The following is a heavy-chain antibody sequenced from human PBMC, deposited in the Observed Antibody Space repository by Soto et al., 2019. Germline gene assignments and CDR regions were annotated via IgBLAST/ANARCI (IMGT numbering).Heavy chain of an antibody. CDR2: IDPSDSQT. J-gene: IGHJ4*02. CDR1: GYSFAGYW. V-gene: IGHV5-10-1*01. D-gene: IGHD3-22*01. CDR3: ARQIYDSDTGPNFQYYFDS. Sequence: GESLKISCKGSGYSFAGYWITWVRQKPGKGLEWMGRIDPSDSQTYYSPSFRGHVTISATKSSTTVFLQWSSLRASDTAMYYCARQIYDSDTGPNFQYYFDSWGQGTPVTVSS.